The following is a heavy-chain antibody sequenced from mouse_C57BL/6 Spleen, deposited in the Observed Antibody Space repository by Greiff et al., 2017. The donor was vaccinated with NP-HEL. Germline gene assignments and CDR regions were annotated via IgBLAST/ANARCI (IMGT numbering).Heavy chain of an antibody. V-gene: IGHV7-3*01. CDR1: GFTFTDYY. J-gene: IGHJ1*03. D-gene: IGHD1-1*01. CDR2: IRNKANGYTT. CDR3: ARYIPLLLRYCDV. Sequence: EVQLVESGGGLVQPGGSLSLSCAASGFTFTDYYMSWVRQPPGKALEWLGFIRNKANGYTTEYSASVKGRFTISRDNSQSILYLQMNALRAEDSATYYCARYIPLLLRYCDVWGTGTTVTVSS.